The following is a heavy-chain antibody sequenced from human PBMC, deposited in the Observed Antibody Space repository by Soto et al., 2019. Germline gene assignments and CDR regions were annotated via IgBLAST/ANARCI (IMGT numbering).Heavy chain of an antibody. V-gene: IGHV5-51*01. CDR1: GYSFTCYW. CDR3: ARLGGARPRSHYYYYGMDV. D-gene: IGHD1-26*01. J-gene: IGHJ6*02. CDR2: IYPGDSDT. Sequence: PGESLKISCKGSGYSFTCYWIGWVRQMPGKGLEWMGIIYPGDSDTRYSPSFQGQVTISADKSISTAYLQWSSLKASDTAMYYCARLGGARPRSHYYYYGMDVWGQGTTVTVSS.